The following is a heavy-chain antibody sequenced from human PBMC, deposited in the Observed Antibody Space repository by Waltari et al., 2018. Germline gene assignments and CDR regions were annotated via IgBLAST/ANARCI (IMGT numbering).Heavy chain of an antibody. Sequence: QVQLVQSGAEVKKPGSSVKVSCKASGGTFSSYAISWVRQAPGQGLEWMGGIIPIFGTANYAQKFQGRVTITADESTSTAYMELSSLRSEDTAVYYCARAPEADYGGKPGYFDYWGQGTLVTVSS. CDR3: ARAPEADYGGKPGYFDY. V-gene: IGHV1-69*01. CDR2: IIPIFGTA. CDR1: GGTFSSYA. J-gene: IGHJ4*02. D-gene: IGHD4-17*01.